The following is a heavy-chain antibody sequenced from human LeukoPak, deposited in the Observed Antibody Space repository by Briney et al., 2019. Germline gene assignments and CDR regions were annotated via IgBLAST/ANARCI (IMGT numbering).Heavy chain of an antibody. J-gene: IGHJ5*02. CDR2: IYHSGST. CDR1: GYSISSGYY. V-gene: IGHV4-38-2*02. CDR3: ARAYSSSWYHNWFDP. D-gene: IGHD6-13*01. Sequence: SSETLSLTCTVSGYSISSGYYWGWIRQPPGKGLEWVGIIYHSGSTYYNPSLKSRVTISVDTSKNQFSLKLSSVTAADTAVYYCARAYSSSWYHNWFDPWGQGTLVTVSS.